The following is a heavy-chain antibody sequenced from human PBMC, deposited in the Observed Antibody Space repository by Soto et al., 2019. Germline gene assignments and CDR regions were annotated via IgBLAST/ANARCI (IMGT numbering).Heavy chain of an antibody. CDR1: GGSFSGYY. J-gene: IGHJ4*02. CDR3: ARGRRLDFWTGYPPPYDFDY. CDR2: INHSGST. V-gene: IGHV4-34*01. Sequence: PSETLSLTCAVYGGSFSGYYWSWIRQPPGKGLEWIGEINHSGSTNYNPSLQSRVTISVDTSKNQFSLKLSSVTAADTAVYYGARGRRLDFWTGYPPPYDFDYWGQGTLVTVSS. D-gene: IGHD3-3*01.